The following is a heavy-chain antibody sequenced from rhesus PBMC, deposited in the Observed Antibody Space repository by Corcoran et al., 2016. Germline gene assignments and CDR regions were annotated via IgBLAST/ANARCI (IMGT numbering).Heavy chain of an antibody. CDR1: GFTFSSYW. V-gene: IGHV3S25*01. J-gene: IGHJ4*01. CDR2: INSGGGST. Sequence: EVQLVESGGGLAKPGGSLRLSCAASGFTFSSYWMNWVRQAPGKGLEWVSAINSGGGSTYYADSVKGRFTIPRDNAKNTLSLQMNSLRAEDTAVYYCAKEWGYSGSDYWGQGVLVTVSS. CDR3: AKEWGYSGSDY. D-gene: IGHD6-25*01.